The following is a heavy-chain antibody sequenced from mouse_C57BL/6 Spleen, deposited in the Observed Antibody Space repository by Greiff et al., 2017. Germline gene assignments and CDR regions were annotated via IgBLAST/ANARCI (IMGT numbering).Heavy chain of an antibody. Sequence: QVQLQQTGAELAKPGASVKLSCKASGYTFTSYWMHWVKQRPGQGLEWIGYINPSSGYTKYNQKFKDKATLTADKSSSTAYMQLSSLTYEDSAVYYCASTGYDGYFYFDYWGQGTTLTVSS. CDR1: GYTFTSYW. CDR2: INPSSGYT. CDR3: ASTGYDGYFYFDY. J-gene: IGHJ2*01. D-gene: IGHD2-3*01. V-gene: IGHV1-7*01.